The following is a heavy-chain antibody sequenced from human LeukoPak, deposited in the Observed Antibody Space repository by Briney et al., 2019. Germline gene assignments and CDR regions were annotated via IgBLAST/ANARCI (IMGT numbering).Heavy chain of an antibody. Sequence: GGSLRLSCAASGFTFSSYSMNWVRQAPGKGLEWVSSISSSSSYIYYADSVKGRFTISRDNAKNSLYLQMNSLRAEDTALYYCAKVTYSSSWYRGTFDYWGQGTLVTVSS. J-gene: IGHJ4*02. CDR3: AKVTYSSSWYRGTFDY. CDR1: GFTFSSYS. V-gene: IGHV3-21*04. D-gene: IGHD6-13*01. CDR2: ISSSSSYI.